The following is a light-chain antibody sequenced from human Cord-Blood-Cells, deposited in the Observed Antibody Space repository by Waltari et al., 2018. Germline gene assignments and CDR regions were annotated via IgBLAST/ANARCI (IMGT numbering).Light chain of an antibody. CDR3: CSHAGSYTWV. V-gene: IGLV2-11*01. CDR1: SSDVGGYNY. J-gene: IGLJ3*02. Sequence: QSALTQPRSVSGSPGQSVTISCTGTSSDVGGYNYVSWYQQHPGKAPKLMNYDVSKRPSGVPDCFSGSKSANTASLTISGLHAEDEADYYCCSHAGSYTWVFVGGTKLTVL. CDR2: DVS.